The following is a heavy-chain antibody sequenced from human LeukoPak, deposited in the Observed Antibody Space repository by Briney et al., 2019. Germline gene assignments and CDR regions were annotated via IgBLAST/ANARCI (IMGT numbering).Heavy chain of an antibody. CDR2: ISPYNGNT. V-gene: IGHV1-18*01. D-gene: IGHD3-16*02. CDR3: ARSDYVWGSYRLREKYFDY. CDR1: GYTFTNYG. Sequence: PGGSLRLSCKAPGYTFTNYGISWVRQAPGQGLEWMGWISPYNGNTNYAQKLQGRVTMTTDTSTSTAYMELRSLRSDDTAVYYCARSDYVWGSYRLREKYFDYWGQGTLVTVSS. J-gene: IGHJ4*02.